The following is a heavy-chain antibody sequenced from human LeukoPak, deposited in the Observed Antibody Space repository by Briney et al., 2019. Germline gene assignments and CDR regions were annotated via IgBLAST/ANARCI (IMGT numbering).Heavy chain of an antibody. J-gene: IGHJ6*03. V-gene: IGHV4-59*01. CDR3: ARGSGYDYMDV. CDR2: IHYSGSA. CDR1: GGSISSDY. D-gene: IGHD6-19*01. Sequence: SETLSLTCTVSGGSISSDYWSWIRQPPGKGLEWIGYIHYSGSANYNPSLKSRVTISVDKSKNQFSLRLSSVTAADTAVYYCARGSGYDYMDVWGKGTTVTVSS.